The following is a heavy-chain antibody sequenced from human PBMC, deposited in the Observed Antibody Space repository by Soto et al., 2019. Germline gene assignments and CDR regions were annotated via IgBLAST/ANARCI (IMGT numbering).Heavy chain of an antibody. D-gene: IGHD6-19*01. CDR3: AKGVIAVAGDHLDY. J-gene: IGHJ4*02. CDR1: GFTFSSYA. Sequence: EVQLLDSGGGLVQPGGSLRLSCVASGFTFSSYAMTWVRQAPGKGLEWVATISGTGRSTYYADPGKGRFTISRDNSKKTVYLQMNRLRAADTAVYFCAKGVIAVAGDHLDYWGQGTLVTVS. V-gene: IGHV3-23*01. CDR2: ISGTGRST.